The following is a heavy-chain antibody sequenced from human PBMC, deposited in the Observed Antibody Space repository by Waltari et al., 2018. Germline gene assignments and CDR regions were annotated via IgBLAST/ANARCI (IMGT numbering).Heavy chain of an antibody. V-gene: IGHV3-53*01. CDR3: AREKSGYYWYFDL. CDR2: IYSGGST. CDR1: GFTVSSNY. Sequence: EVQLVESGGGLIQPGGSLRLSCAASGFTVSSNYMSWVRQAPGKGLEWVSVIYSGGSTEYADSVKGRFTISRDNSKKTLYLQMNSLRAEDTAVYYCAREKSGYYWYFDLWGRGTLVTVSS. J-gene: IGHJ2*01. D-gene: IGHD3-3*01.